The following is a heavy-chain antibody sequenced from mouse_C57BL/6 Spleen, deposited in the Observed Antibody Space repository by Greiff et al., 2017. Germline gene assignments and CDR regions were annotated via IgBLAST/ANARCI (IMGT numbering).Heavy chain of an antibody. D-gene: IGHD3-1*01. CDR1: GYTFTSYW. CDR3: ARSGYEYYAMDY. V-gene: IGHV1-64*01. J-gene: IGHJ4*01. CDR2: IHPNSGST. Sequence: QVQLQQPGAELVKPGASVKLSCKASGYTFTSYWMHWVKQRPGQGLEWIGMIHPNSGSTNYNEKFKSKATLTVDRSSSTAYMQLSSLTSEDSAVYYCARSGYEYYAMDYWGQGTSVTVSS.